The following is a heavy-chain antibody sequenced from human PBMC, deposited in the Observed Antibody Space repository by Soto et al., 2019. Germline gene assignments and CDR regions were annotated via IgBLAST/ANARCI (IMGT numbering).Heavy chain of an antibody. Sequence: EVLLAESGGGLVQPGGSLRLSCAASGFTFSDHYMDWVRQDPGKGLEWVGRIKNKANSYTTEYAASVKGRFTISRDDSKNSLNLQMSSLKTEDTAVYYCTRLRLGVTTRYFDYWGQGTLVTVSS. V-gene: IGHV3-72*01. CDR2: IKNKANSYTT. J-gene: IGHJ4*02. D-gene: IGHD4-4*01. CDR1: GFTFSDHY. CDR3: TRLRLGVTTRYFDY.